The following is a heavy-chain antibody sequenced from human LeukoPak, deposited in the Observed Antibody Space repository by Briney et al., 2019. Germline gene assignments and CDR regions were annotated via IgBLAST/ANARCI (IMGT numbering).Heavy chain of an antibody. CDR2: ISYDGSNK. V-gene: IGHV3-30*03. D-gene: IGHD3-10*01. J-gene: IGHJ4*02. Sequence: PGRSLRPSCAASGFTFSSYGMHWVRQAPGKGLEWVAVISYDGSNKYYADSVKGRFTISRDNSKNTLYLQMNSLRAEDTAVYYCARGRIELTYYFDYWGQGTLVTVSS. CDR1: GFTFSSYG. CDR3: ARGRIELTYYFDY.